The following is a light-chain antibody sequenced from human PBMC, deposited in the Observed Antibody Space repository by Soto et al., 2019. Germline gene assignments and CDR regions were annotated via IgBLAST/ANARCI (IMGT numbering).Light chain of an antibody. CDR1: QDISNR. CDR2: SAS. J-gene: IGKJ4*01. V-gene: IGKV1-12*01. CDR3: QQANSFPLT. Sequence: DIQVTQSPSAMSAAVGDRVTITCRTSQDISNRLGWFQQRPGKAPKRLISSASTLETGVPSRFSGTGSGTEFTLTINSLQPEDFAVYYCQQANSFPLTFGGGTKVDI.